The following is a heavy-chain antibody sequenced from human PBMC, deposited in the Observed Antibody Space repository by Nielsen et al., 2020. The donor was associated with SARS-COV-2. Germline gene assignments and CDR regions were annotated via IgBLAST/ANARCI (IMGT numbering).Heavy chain of an antibody. CDR1: GFTFDDYA. Sequence: SLKISCAASGFTFDDYAMHWVRQAPGKGLEWVSGISWNSGSIGYADSVKGRFTISRDNAKNSLYLQMNSLRAEDTVLYYCAKLQWPYDDAFDIWGQGTMVTVSS. CDR3: AKLQWPYDDAFDI. V-gene: IGHV3-9*01. CDR2: ISWNSGSI. D-gene: IGHD6-19*01. J-gene: IGHJ3*02.